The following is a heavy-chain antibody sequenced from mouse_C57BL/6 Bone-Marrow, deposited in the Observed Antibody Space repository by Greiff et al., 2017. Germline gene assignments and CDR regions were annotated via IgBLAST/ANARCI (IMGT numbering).Heavy chain of an antibody. CDR2: IYPGSGGT. CDR3: ARDNSDYPFAY. CDR1: GYTFTSYW. J-gene: IGHJ3*01. D-gene: IGHD3-2*02. Sequence: VQLQQPGAALVTPGASVKMSCKASGYTFTSYWITWVKQRPGQGLEWIGDIYPGSGGTNYNEKFKSKATLTVDTYTSTAYMQLSSLTSEDSAVYDCARDNSDYPFAYWGQGTLVTVSS. V-gene: IGHV1-55*01.